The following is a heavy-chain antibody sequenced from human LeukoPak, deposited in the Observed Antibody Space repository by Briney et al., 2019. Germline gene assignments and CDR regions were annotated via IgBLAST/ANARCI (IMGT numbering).Heavy chain of an antibody. CDR1: GFTFSSYA. D-gene: IGHD4-17*01. J-gene: IGHJ3*02. CDR2: ISYDGSNK. Sequence: GGSLRLSCAASGFTFSSYAMHWVRQAPGKGREWVAVISYDGSNKYYADSVKGRFTISRDNSKNTLYLQMNSLRAEDTAVYYCARDYGDYEFDAFDIWGQGTMVTVSS. V-gene: IGHV3-30-3*01. CDR3: ARDYGDYEFDAFDI.